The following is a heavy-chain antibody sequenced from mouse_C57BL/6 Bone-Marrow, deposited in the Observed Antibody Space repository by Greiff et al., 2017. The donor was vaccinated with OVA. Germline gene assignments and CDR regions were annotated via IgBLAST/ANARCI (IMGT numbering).Heavy chain of an antibody. CDR2: IDPETGGT. CDR1: GYTFTDYE. J-gene: IGHJ1*03. CDR3: TRFPSRPWYFDV. Sequence: QVQLQQSGAELVRPGASVTLSCKASGYTFTDYEMHWVKQTPVHGLEWIGAIDPETGGTAYNQKFKGKDILTADKSSSTAYMELRSLTSEDSAVYYCTRFPSRPWYFDVWGTGTTVTVSS. V-gene: IGHV1-15*01.